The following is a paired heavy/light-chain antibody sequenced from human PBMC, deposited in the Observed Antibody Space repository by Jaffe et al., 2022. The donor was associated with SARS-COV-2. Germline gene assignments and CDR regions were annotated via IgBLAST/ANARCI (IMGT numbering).Light chain of an antibody. CDR1: SSNIGSNT. J-gene: IGLJ1*01. CDR3: AAWDDGLNGLYV. CDR2: SNN. Sequence: QSVLTQPPSASGTPGQRVTISCSGGSSNIGSNTVNWYQQLPGTAPKLLIFSNNQRPSGVPDRFSGSKSGTSASLAISGLQSEDEADYYCAAWDDGLNGLYVFGTGTKVTVL. V-gene: IGLV1-44*01.
Heavy chain of an antibody. V-gene: IGHV4-30-2*01. D-gene: IGHD1-1*01. CDR1: GDSISSTNYA. CDR2: IYHSGST. CDR3: ARVGVDDLLDYGMDV. J-gene: IGHJ6*02. Sequence: QLQLQESGSGLVKPSQTLSLTCAVSGDSISSTNYAWSWIRQPPGKGLECIGYIYHSGSTSYNPSLKSRVTILVDRSQNQFSLKLNSVTAADTAVYYCARVGVDDLLDYGMDVWGQGTTVTVSS.